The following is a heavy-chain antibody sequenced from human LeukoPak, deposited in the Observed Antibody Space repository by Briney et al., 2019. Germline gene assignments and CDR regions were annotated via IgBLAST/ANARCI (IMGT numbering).Heavy chain of an antibody. CDR3: AKAPWDY. V-gene: IGHV3-30-3*01. Sequence: PPGGSLRLSCAASGLTFSSYAMHWLRQAPGKGLEWVAVISYDGSNKYYADSVKGRFTISRDNSKNTLYLQMNSLRAEDTAVYYCAKAPWDYWGQGTLVTVSS. CDR1: GLTFSSYA. J-gene: IGHJ4*02. CDR2: ISYDGSNK.